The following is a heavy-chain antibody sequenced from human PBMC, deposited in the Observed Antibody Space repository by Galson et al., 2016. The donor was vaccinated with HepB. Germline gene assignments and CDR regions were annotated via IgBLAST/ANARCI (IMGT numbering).Heavy chain of an antibody. CDR1: GFTFSSYV. D-gene: IGHD4/OR15-4a*01. Sequence: SLRLSCAGSGFTFSSYVMNWVRQAPGKGLEWVSAISGTGGRTNYADSVKGRFTISRDNSMNTLYLQMNTLTAEDTAVYYCAKEWYGAYPRFDSWGQGTLVTVSS. V-gene: IGHV3-23*01. CDR3: AKEWYGAYPRFDS. J-gene: IGHJ4*02. CDR2: ISGTGGRT.